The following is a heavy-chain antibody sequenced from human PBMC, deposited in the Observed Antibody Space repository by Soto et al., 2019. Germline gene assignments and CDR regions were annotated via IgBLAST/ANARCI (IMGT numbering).Heavy chain of an antibody. V-gene: IGHV1-69*02. CDR2: IIPILGIA. Sequence: QAQLVQSGAEVKKPGSSVKVSCKASGGTFSSYTISWVRQAPGQGLEWMGRIIPILGIANYAQKFQGRVTITADKSTSTAYMELSSLRSEDTAVYYCARVPLVAPYYFDYWGQGTLVTVSS. CDR1: GGTFSSYT. D-gene: IGHD2-15*01. CDR3: ARVPLVAPYYFDY. J-gene: IGHJ4*02.